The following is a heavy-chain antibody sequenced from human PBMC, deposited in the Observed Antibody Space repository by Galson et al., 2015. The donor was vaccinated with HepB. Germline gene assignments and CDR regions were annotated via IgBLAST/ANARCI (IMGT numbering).Heavy chain of an antibody. CDR2: IYSGSST. D-gene: IGHD3-16*01. J-gene: IGHJ3*02. Sequence: SLRLSCAASGFTVSSNYMSWVRQAPGKGLEWVSVIYSGSSTNYADSVKGRFTISRDNSKNTLYLQMNSLRAADTAVYYCARARAYWGSYAFDIWGQGTMVTVSS. V-gene: IGHV3-53*01. CDR3: ARARAYWGSYAFDI. CDR1: GFTVSSNY.